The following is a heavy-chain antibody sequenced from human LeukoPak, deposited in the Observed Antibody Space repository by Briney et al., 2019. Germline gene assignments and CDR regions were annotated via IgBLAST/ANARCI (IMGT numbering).Heavy chain of an antibody. CDR3: ARVGASSTSCTPLDY. CDR1: GGTFSSYA. V-gene: IGHV1-69*05. Sequence: SVKVSCKASGGTFSSYAISWVRQAPGQGLEWMGRIIPIFGTANYAQKFQGRVTITTDTSTSTAYMELRSLRSDDTAVYYCARVGASSTSCTPLDYWGQGTLVTVSS. CDR2: IIPIFGTA. D-gene: IGHD2-2*01. J-gene: IGHJ4*02.